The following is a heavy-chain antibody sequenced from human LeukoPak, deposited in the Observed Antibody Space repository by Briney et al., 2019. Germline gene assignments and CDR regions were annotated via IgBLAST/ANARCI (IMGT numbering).Heavy chain of an antibody. D-gene: IGHD3-9*01. Sequence: GASVKVSCKASGYTFTSYYMHWVRQAPGQGLEWMGIINPSGGSTSYAQKFQGRVTMTRDTSTSTVYMELSSLRSEDPAVYYRARDGPRLRYFDMYYYYGMDLWGKGTTVTVSS. CDR1: GYTFTSYY. CDR3: ARDGPRLRYFDMYYYYGMDL. V-gene: IGHV1-46*01. J-gene: IGHJ6*04. CDR2: INPSGGST.